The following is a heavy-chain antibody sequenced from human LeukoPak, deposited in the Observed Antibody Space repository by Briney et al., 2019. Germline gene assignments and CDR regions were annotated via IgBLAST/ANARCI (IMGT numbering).Heavy chain of an antibody. Sequence: GGSLRLSCEVSGIIFSGYGIHWVRQAPGKGLEWVAFIRYDGTNKYYADSVKGRFTISRDNSNNTLYLQMNSLRVEDTAVYHCAKVGSGWYGVDYWGQGTLVTVSS. J-gene: IGHJ4*02. CDR2: IRYDGTNK. V-gene: IGHV3-30*02. CDR1: GIIFSGYG. CDR3: AKVGSGWYGVDY. D-gene: IGHD6-19*01.